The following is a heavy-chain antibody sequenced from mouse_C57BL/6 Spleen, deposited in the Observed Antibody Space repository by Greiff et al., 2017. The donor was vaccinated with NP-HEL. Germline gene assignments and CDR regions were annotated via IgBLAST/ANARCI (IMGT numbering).Heavy chain of an antibody. CDR1: GFNIKDYY. CDR2: IDPEDGDT. V-gene: IGHV14-1*01. D-gene: IGHD1-1*01. J-gene: IGHJ3*01. CDR3: TSYYYGSSYEFAY. Sequence: DVQLQESGAELVRPGASVKLSCTASGFNIKDYYMHWVKQRPEQGLEWIGRIDPEDGDTEYAPKFQGKATMTADTSSNTAYLQLSSLTSEDTAVYYCTSYYYGSSYEFAYWGQGTLVTVSA.